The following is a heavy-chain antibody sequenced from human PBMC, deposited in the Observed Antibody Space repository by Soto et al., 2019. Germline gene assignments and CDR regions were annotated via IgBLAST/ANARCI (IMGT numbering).Heavy chain of an antibody. CDR3: ARVKRWDDYGDSNWYFDL. J-gene: IGHJ2*01. D-gene: IGHD4-17*01. CDR1: GFTFSSYS. CDR2: ISSSSSYI. V-gene: IGHV3-21*01. Sequence: EVQLVESGGGLVKPGGSLRLSCAASGFTFSSYSMNWVRQAPGKGLEWVSSISSSSSYIYYADSVKGRFTISRDNAKNSLYLQMNSLRAEDTAVYYCARVKRWDDYGDSNWYFDLWGRGTLVTVYS.